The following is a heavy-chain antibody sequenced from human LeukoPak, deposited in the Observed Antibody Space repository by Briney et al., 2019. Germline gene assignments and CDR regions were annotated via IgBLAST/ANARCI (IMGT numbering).Heavy chain of an antibody. Sequence: SETLSLTCAVYGGSFSGYYWSWIRQPPGKGLEWIGEINHSGSTKYNPSLKSRVTISVDTSKNQFSLKLSSVTAADTAVYYCARPRYCSGGSCYPEPYFRHWGQGTLVTVSS. CDR3: ARPRYCSGGSCYPEPYFRH. D-gene: IGHD2-15*01. J-gene: IGHJ1*01. CDR2: INHSGST. V-gene: IGHV4-34*01. CDR1: GGSFSGYY.